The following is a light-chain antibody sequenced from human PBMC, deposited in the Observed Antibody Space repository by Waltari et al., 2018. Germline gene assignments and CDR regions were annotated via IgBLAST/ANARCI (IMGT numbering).Light chain of an antibody. CDR1: QSVGRS. CDR2: DAS. J-gene: IGKJ3*01. V-gene: IGKV6-21*02. CDR3: HQTGRLPFT. Sequence: EVVLTQSPEFQFVTPKEKVTITCRASQSVGRSLHWYQQKPDQSPKLLIKDASQAISGVPSRFSGSGSGTDLTLTINSLEAEDTATYYCHQTGRLPFTFGPGTKVHIK.